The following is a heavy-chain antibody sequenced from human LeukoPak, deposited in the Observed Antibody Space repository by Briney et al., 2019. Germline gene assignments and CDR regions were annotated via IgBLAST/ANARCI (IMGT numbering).Heavy chain of an antibody. CDR3: ARHVGYSYDFDY. V-gene: IGHV4-38-2*02. J-gene: IGHJ4*02. CDR1: GYSISSGYY. D-gene: IGHD5-18*01. CDR2: IHHSGST. Sequence: SETLSLTCNVSGYSISSGYYWGWIRQPPGKGLEWIGSIHHSGSTYYNPSLKSRITISVDTSKNQFSLKLSSVTAADTAVYYCARHVGYSYDFDYWGQGTLVTVSS.